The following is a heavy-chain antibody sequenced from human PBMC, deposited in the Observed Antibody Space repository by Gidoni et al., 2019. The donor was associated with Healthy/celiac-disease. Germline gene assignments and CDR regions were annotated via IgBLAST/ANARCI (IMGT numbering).Heavy chain of an antibody. CDR2: ISYDGSNK. D-gene: IGHD1-26*01. CDR3: TLHYYRPSAFDI. J-gene: IGHJ3*02. Sequence: QVQLVESGGGVVQPGRSLRLSCAASGFTFSSYGMHWVRQAPGKGLEWVAVISYDGSNKYYADSVKGRFTISRDNSKNTLYLQMNSLRAEDTAVYYCTLHYYRPSAFDIWGQGTMVTVSS. V-gene: IGHV3-30*03. CDR1: GFTFSSYG.